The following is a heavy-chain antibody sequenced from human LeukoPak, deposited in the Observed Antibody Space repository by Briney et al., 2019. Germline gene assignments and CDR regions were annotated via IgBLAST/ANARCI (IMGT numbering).Heavy chain of an antibody. CDR3: ARDLSSSWSPGV. CDR2: IWYDGSNQ. J-gene: IGHJ3*01. D-gene: IGHD6-13*01. V-gene: IGHV3-33*01. CDR1: GFSLSNYG. Sequence: PGGSLRLSCTASGFSLSNYGMHWVRQAPGKGLEWTAAIWYDGSNQYYPDSVKGRFTISRGNSKNTIYLQMNSLRIEDTAMYYCARDLSSSWSPGVWGQGTMVSVSS.